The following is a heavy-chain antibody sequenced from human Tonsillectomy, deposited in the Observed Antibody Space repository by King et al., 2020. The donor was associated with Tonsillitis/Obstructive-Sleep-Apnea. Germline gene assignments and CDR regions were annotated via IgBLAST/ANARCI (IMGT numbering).Heavy chain of an antibody. V-gene: IGHV3-48*03. CDR2: ISSSGNTI. J-gene: IGHJ3*02. CDR1: GFTFSYYE. CDR3: ARDRYIVVIPAAVDAFDI. Sequence: VQLVESGGGLVQPGGSLRLSCTASGFTFSYYEMTWVRQAPGKGLEWVSFISSSGNTIYYADSVKGRCTISRDNAKNSTYLQMNSLIADDTAVYYCARDRYIVVIPAAVDAFDIWGQGTMVTVSS. D-gene: IGHD2-2*01.